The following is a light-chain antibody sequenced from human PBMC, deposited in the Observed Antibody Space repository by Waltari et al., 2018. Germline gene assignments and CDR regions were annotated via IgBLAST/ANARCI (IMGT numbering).Light chain of an antibody. CDR3: QTWGLGIRV. V-gene: IGLV4-69*01. CDR2: VNSDGSH. Sequence: QVVLTQPPFASASLGASVTLTCTLRSCPRGYAIRWLQQQPGKGPQYLMRVNSDGSHTKGEGVSDRFSGSSSGAERYLTISSLRSEDEGDYYCQTWGLGIRVFGGGTKLTVL. J-gene: IGLJ2*01. CDR1: SCPRGYA.